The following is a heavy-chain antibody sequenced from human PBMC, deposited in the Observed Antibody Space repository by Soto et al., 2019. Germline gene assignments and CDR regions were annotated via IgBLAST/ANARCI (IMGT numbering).Heavy chain of an antibody. CDR2: INHSGST. D-gene: IGHD2-2*01. V-gene: IGHV4-34*01. Sequence: QVQLQQWGAGLLKPSETLSLTCAVYGGSFSGYYWSWIRQPPGKGLAWIGEINHSGSTNYNPSLKSRVTISVDTSKNLFSLKLSSVTAADTAVYYCATPGGYCSSTSCQDAFDIWGQGTMVTVSS. CDR1: GGSFSGYY. J-gene: IGHJ3*02. CDR3: ATPGGYCSSTSCQDAFDI.